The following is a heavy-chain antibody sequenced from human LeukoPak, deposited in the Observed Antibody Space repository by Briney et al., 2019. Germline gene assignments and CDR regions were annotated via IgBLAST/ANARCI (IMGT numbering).Heavy chain of an antibody. V-gene: IGHV4-39*07. Sequence: GSLRLSCAASGFTFSNYWMSWVRQPPGKGLEWIGSIYYSGSTYYNPSLKSRVTISVDTSKNQFSLKLSSVTAADTAVYYCASSLVISGDYWGQGTLVTVSS. J-gene: IGHJ4*02. CDR1: GFTFSNYW. CDR3: ASSLVISGDY. CDR2: IYYSGST. D-gene: IGHD3-9*01.